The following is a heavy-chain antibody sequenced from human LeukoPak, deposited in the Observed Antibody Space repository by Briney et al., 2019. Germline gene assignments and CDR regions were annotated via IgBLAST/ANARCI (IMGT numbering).Heavy chain of an antibody. D-gene: IGHD6-13*01. Sequence: ASETLSLTCTVSGGSISSYYWSWIRQPPGKGLEWIGYIYYSGSTNYNPSLKSRVTISVDTSKNQFSLKLSSVTAADTAVYYCARRIAAAGKVRLGYMDVWGKGTTVTVSS. CDR3: ARRIAAAGKVRLGYMDV. J-gene: IGHJ6*03. CDR1: GGSISSYY. V-gene: IGHV4-59*01. CDR2: IYYSGST.